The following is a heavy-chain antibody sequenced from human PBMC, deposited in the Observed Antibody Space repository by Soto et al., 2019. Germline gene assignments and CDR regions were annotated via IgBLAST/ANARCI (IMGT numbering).Heavy chain of an antibody. CDR1: GYTFTGYY. Sequence: QVHLVHSGAEVKKPGASVKVSCKASGYTFTGYYIHWVRQAPGQGLEWMGWINPKSGGANIAQKCQGWVNMTRDTSISTTYMELSNLRSNDTAVYYCAREYYDGSASDGIEFWGQGTMGTVAS. CDR2: INPKSGGA. V-gene: IGHV1-2*04. CDR3: AREYYDGSASDGIEF. J-gene: IGHJ3*01. D-gene: IGHD3-16*01.